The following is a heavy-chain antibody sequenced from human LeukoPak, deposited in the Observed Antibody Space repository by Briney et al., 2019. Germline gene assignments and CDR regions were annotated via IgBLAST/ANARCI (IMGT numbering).Heavy chain of an antibody. J-gene: IGHJ3*02. CDR3: AKPLTGDDAFDI. V-gene: IGHV3-23*01. Sequence: GGSLRLSCAASGFTFSSYAMSWVRQAPGKGLEWVSAISGSGGSTYYADSVKGRFTISRDNSKNTLYLQMSSLRAEDTAVYYCAKPLTGDDAFDIWGQGTMVTVSS. D-gene: IGHD7-27*01. CDR2: ISGSGGST. CDR1: GFTFSSYA.